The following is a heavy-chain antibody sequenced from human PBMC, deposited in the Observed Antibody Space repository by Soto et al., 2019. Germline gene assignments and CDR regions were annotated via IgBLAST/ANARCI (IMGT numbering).Heavy chain of an antibody. CDR2: IVVGSGNT. V-gene: IGHV1-58*02. CDR1: GFTFTSSA. D-gene: IGHD3-10*01. J-gene: IGHJ4*02. Sequence: QMQLVQSGPEVKKPGTSVKVSCKASGFTFTSSAMQWVRQARGQRLEWIGWIVVGSGNTNYAQKFQERVTITRDMSTSTAYMELSSLRSEDTAVYYCAASPQRWFGDHGSDYWGQGTLVTVSS. CDR3: AASPQRWFGDHGSDY.